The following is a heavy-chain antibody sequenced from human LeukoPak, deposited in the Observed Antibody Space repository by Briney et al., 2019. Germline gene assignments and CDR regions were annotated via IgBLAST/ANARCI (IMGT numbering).Heavy chain of an antibody. CDR1: GGSISSYY. V-gene: IGHV4-34*01. D-gene: IGHD1-26*01. J-gene: IGHJ4*02. Sequence: PSETLSLTCTVSGGSISSYYWSWIRQPPGKGLEWIGEINHSGSTNYNPSLKSRVTISVDTSKNQFSLKLSSVTAADTAVYYCARRYGSVGAIDYWGQGTLVTVSS. CDR3: ARRYGSVGAIDY. CDR2: INHSGST.